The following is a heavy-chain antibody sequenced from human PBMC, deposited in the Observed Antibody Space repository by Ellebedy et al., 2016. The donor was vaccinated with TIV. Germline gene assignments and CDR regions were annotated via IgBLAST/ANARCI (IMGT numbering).Heavy chain of an antibody. CDR3: AREPLSGDPKVFDY. Sequence: GESLKISCAASGFTFSSYAMSWVRQAPGKGLEWVSAISGSGGSTYYADSVKGRFTISRDNSKNTLYLQMNSLRAEDTAVYYCAREPLSGDPKVFDYWGQGTLVTVSS. V-gene: IGHV3-23*01. CDR1: GFTFSSYA. CDR2: ISGSGGST. D-gene: IGHD2-21*01. J-gene: IGHJ4*02.